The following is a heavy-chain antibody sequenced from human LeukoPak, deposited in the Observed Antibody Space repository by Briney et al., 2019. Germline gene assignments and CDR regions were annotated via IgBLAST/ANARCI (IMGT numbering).Heavy chain of an antibody. D-gene: IGHD1-26*01. V-gene: IGHV3-23*01. CDR2: ISGSGGST. CDR3: ARASSGSYDY. Sequence: GGSLRLSCAASEFTFSSYAMSWVRQAPGKGLEWVSAISGSGGSTYCADSVKGRFTISRDNAKNSLYLQMNSLRAEDMAVYYCARASSGSYDYWGQGTLVTVSS. J-gene: IGHJ4*02. CDR1: EFTFSSYA.